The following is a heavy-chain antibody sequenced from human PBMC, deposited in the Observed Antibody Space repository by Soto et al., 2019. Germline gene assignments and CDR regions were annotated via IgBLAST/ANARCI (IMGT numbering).Heavy chain of an antibody. CDR3: AKLVQAGTGQ. Sequence: GSLRLSCAASGFTFSSYAMSWVRQAPGKGLEWVSGISGSGGSTYYADSVKGRFTISRDSSKNTLFLQMNSLRAEDTAVYYCAKLVQAGTGQWGQGTLVTVSS. CDR1: GFTFSSYA. CDR2: ISGSGGST. J-gene: IGHJ4*02. D-gene: IGHD1-1*01. V-gene: IGHV3-23*01.